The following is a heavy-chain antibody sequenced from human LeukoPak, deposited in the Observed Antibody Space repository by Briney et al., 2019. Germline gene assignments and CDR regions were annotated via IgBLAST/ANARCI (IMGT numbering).Heavy chain of an antibody. J-gene: IGHJ5*02. Sequence: GGSLRLSCAASGFTFSTYWMTWVRQAPGKGLEWVANIKKDGSERYYVDSVKGRFTISRDNAKNSLYLQMNSLGVDDTAIYYCAGAGSWGQGTLVTVSS. CDR3: AGAGS. V-gene: IGHV3-7*05. CDR2: IKKDGSER. CDR1: GFTFSTYW.